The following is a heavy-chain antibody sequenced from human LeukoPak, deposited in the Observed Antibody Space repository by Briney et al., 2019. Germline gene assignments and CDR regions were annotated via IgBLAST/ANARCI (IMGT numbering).Heavy chain of an antibody. CDR1: GGSISSYY. D-gene: IGHD6-13*01. Sequence: SETLSLTCTVSGGSISSYYWSWIRQPPGKGLEWIGYIYYSGSTNYNPSLKSRVTISVDTSKNQFSLKLSSVTAADTAVYYCARSYSIRDDAFDIWGQGTMVTVSS. J-gene: IGHJ3*02. CDR2: IYYSGST. V-gene: IGHV4-59*01. CDR3: ARSYSIRDDAFDI.